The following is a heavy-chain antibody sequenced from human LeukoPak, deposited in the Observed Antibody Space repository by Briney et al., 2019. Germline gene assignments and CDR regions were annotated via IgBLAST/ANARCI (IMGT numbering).Heavy chain of an antibody. Sequence: SQTLSLTCTVSGGSISSGGFYWSWIRQHPGKGLEWIGYISYSGSTYYNPSLKSRVSISVDTSKNQFSLNLSSVTAADTAVYYCAVDSLDYYDSRGFYHHWGQGTLATVSS. CDR3: AVDSLDYYDSRGFYHH. V-gene: IGHV4-31*03. CDR2: ISYSGST. J-gene: IGHJ5*02. D-gene: IGHD3-22*01. CDR1: GGSISSGGFY.